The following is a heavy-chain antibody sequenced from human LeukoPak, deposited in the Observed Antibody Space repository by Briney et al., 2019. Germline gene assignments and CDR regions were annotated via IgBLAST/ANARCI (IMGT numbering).Heavy chain of an antibody. CDR2: IKQDGSAK. Sequence: GGSLRLSCTASGFIFNGYWMGWVRQTPGKGLEWVATIKQDGSAKYYEDSVRGRFSISRDNSKNTLYLQMNSLRAEDTAVYYCAKDSSVFYYDSRSLDYWGQGTLVTVSS. V-gene: IGHV3-7*01. CDR3: AKDSSVFYYDSRSLDY. D-gene: IGHD3-22*01. J-gene: IGHJ4*02. CDR1: GFIFNGYW.